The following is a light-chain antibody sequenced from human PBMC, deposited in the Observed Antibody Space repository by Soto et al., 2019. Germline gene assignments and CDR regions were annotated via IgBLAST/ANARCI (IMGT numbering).Light chain of an antibody. J-gene: IGKJ3*01. CDR3: QQYNNWPLLP. CDR1: QSISSN. CDR2: GPS. V-gene: IGKV3-15*01. Sequence: EIVMTQSPATLSVSPGERATLSCRASQSISSNLAWYQQKPGQAPRLLIHGPSTRATGIPARFSGSGSGTEFTLTISSLQSEDFAVYYCQQYNNWPLLPFGPGTKVDIK.